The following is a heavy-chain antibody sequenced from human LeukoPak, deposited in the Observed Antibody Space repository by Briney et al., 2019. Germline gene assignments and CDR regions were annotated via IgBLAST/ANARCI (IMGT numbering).Heavy chain of an antibody. V-gene: IGHV1-2*02. CDR3: ARDRIMIMFGGVSWFDP. J-gene: IGHJ5*02. D-gene: IGHD3-16*01. CDR1: GYTFTSYA. CDR2: INPKSGGT. Sequence: GASVKVSCKASGYTFTSYAMNWVRQAPGQGLEWMGWINPKSGGTNYAQKFRGRVTMTRDTSISTAYMELSRLRSDDTAVYYCARDRIMIMFGGVSWFDPWGQGTLVSVSS.